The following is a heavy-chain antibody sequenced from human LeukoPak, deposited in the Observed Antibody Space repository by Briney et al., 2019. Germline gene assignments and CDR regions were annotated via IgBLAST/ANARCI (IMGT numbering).Heavy chain of an antibody. CDR3: AELGITMIGGV. D-gene: IGHD3-10*02. Sequence: SGGSLRLSCAASGFTFSSYEVNWVRQAPGEGLEWVSYISSSGSTIYYADSVKGRFTISRDNAKNSLYLQMNRLRAEDTAVYYCAELGITMIGGVWGKGTTVTISS. V-gene: IGHV3-48*03. CDR2: ISSSGSTI. J-gene: IGHJ6*04. CDR1: GFTFSSYE.